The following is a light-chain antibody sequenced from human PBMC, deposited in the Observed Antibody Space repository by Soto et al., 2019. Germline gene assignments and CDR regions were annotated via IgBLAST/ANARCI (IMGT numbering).Light chain of an antibody. V-gene: IGLV2-14*03. CDR2: GVT. CDR1: HNDIGTYDY. Sequence: QSLLTQPSAVSWSPGQSITISCTGNHNDIGTYDYVSWYQQHPGRAPRLLIHGVTTRPSGISGRFSASKSGLTASLTISGLQPEDEADYYCSSFTSNRIYVFGPGTKVTVL. J-gene: IGLJ1*01. CDR3: SSFTSNRIYV.